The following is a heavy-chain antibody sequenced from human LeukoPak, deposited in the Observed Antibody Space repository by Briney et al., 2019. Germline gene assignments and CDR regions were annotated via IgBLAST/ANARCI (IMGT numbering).Heavy chain of an antibody. CDR3: ARVLAAAGNNWFDP. D-gene: IGHD6-13*01. CDR2: IYTSGST. Sequence: SQTLSLTCTVSGGSISSGSYYWSWIRQPAGKGLEWIGRIYTSGSTNYNPSLKSRVTISVDTSKNQFSLKLSSVTAADTAVYYCARVLAAAGNNWFDPWGQGTLVTVSS. CDR1: GGSISSGSYY. V-gene: IGHV4-61*02. J-gene: IGHJ5*02.